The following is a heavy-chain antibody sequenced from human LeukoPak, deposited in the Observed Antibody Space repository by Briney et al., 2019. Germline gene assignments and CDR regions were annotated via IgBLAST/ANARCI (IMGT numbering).Heavy chain of an antibody. V-gene: IGHV3-30*04. CDR3: AKGISGYYYDSSGYSDY. D-gene: IGHD3-22*01. Sequence: GGSLRLSCAASGFTFSSYAMHWVRQAPGKGLEWVAVISYDGSNKYYADSVKGRFTISRDNSKNTLYLQMNSLRVEDTALYYCAKGISGYYYDSSGYSDYWGQGTLVTVSS. CDR2: ISYDGSNK. CDR1: GFTFSSYA. J-gene: IGHJ4*02.